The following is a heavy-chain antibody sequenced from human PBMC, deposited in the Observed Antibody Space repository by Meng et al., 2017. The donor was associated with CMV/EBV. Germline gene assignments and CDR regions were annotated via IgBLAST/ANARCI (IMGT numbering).Heavy chain of an antibody. CDR2: ISSSSSYI. Sequence: GESLKISCAASGFTFSSYSMNWVRQAPGKGLEWVSSISSSSSYIYYADSVKGRFTISRDNAKNSLYLQMNSLRAEDTAVYYCARDGSSSSAFGDYYYYGMDVWGQGTTAPSP. CDR1: GFTFSSYS. CDR3: ARDGSSSSAFGDYYYYGMDV. V-gene: IGHV3-21*01. J-gene: IGHJ6*02. D-gene: IGHD6-6*01.